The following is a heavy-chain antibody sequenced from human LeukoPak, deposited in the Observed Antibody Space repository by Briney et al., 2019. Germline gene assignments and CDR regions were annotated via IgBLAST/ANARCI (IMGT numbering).Heavy chain of an antibody. CDR2: ISYDGGTE. V-gene: IGHV3-30*14. J-gene: IGHJ4*02. CDR1: GFTFSNYA. D-gene: IGHD5-18*01. Sequence: SGGSLRLSCAASGFTFSNYAMHWVRQPPGKGLEWVAVISYDGGTEYYADSVKGRFTISRDNSKNTLYLQMNSLRAEDTAVYYCARDGVQLWFGGQGTLVTVSS. CDR3: ARDGVQLWF.